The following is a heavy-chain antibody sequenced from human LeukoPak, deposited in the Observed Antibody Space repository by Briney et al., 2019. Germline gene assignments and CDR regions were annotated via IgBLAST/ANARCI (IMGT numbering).Heavy chain of an antibody. Sequence: SETLSLTCPVSGGSISSYSWSWIRQPPGKGLEWIGYIYHSGSTYYNPSLKSRVTISVDRSKNQFSLKLSSVTAADTAVYYCARGSLGSYYGMDVWGEGTTVTVSS. CDR2: IYHSGST. V-gene: IGHV4-30-2*01. CDR3: ARGSLGSYYGMDV. CDR1: GGSISSYS. D-gene: IGHD2-15*01. J-gene: IGHJ6*04.